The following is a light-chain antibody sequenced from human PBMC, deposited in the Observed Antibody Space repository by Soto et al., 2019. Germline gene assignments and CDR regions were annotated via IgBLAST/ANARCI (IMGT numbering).Light chain of an antibody. V-gene: IGLV1-40*01. Sequence: QSVLTQPPSVSGAPGQRVTISCTGSSSNIGAGYDVHWYQQLPGTAPKLLIYGNSNRPSGVPDRFSGSKSGTSASLAITGLPGGDGAGLFFQSYDSSLSGNVVFGGGTKVTVL. CDR1: SSNIGAGYD. CDR2: GNS. J-gene: IGLJ2*01. CDR3: QSYDSSLSGNVV.